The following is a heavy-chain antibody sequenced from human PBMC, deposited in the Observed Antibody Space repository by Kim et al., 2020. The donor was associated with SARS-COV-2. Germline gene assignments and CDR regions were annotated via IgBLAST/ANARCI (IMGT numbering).Heavy chain of an antibody. D-gene: IGHD3-10*01. Sequence: ASVKVSCKASGYTFTSYAMHWVRQAPGQRLEWMGWINAGNGTIKYSQKFQGRVTITRDTSASTAYMELSSLRSEDTAVYYCARVGYDGSGRYLGYYYGMD. J-gene: IGHJ6*01. CDR1: GYTFTSYA. V-gene: IGHV1-3*01. CDR3: ARVGYDGSGRYLGYYYGMD. CDR2: INAGNGTI.